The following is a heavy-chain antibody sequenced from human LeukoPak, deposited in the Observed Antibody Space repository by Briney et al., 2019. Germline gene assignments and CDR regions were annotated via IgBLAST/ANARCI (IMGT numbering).Heavy chain of an antibody. CDR2: MNPNSGNT. CDR1: GGTFSSYA. CDR3: ARDRGYCGGDCYSRSSWFDP. Sequence: GASVKVSCKASGGTFSSYAISWVRQAPGQGLEWMGWMNPNSGNTGYAQKFQGRVTMTRNTSISTAYMELGSLRSEDTAVYYCARDRGYCGGDCYSRSSWFDPWGQGTLVTVSS. D-gene: IGHD2-21*01. V-gene: IGHV1-8*02. J-gene: IGHJ5*02.